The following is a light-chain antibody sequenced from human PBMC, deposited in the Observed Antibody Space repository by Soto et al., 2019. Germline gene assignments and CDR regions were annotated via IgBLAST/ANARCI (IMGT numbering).Light chain of an antibody. V-gene: IGKV1-5*03. CDR3: QQYNTYPWT. J-gene: IGKJ1*01. Sequence: DIQMTQSPSILSAFVGERVTITCRASHYVGSSLAWYQQKPGKAPKLMIYKTSILESGVPSRFSGSASGTELTLSISSLQPDDFATYWCQQYNTYPWTFGQGTKVEIK. CDR1: HYVGSS. CDR2: KTS.